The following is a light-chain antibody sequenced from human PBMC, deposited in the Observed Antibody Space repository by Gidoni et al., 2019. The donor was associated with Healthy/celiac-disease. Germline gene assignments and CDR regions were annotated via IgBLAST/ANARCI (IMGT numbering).Light chain of an antibody. J-gene: IGKJ1*01. CDR3: QQYNSYWT. Sequence: DIQMTQSPSTLSASVGDRVTITCRASQSISSWLAWYQQKPGKAPKLLIYKASSLESGVPSRFSGSGSGTEFTLTISSLQPDDFATYYCQQYNSYWTFDQXTKVEIK. V-gene: IGKV1-5*03. CDR2: KAS. CDR1: QSISSW.